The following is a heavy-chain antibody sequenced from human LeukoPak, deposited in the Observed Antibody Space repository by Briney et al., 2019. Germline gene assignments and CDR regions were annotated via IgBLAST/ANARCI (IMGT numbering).Heavy chain of an antibody. CDR2: MNPSNGDT. Sequence: GASVKVSCKASAYPFTGYYVHWVRQAPGQGLEWRGWMNPSNGDTNYVQKFQGRVTMTRDTSRRTAYMELNSLRFDDTAVYYCARWEASPSRGWFSPWGQGTLVTVSS. V-gene: IGHV1-2*02. CDR3: ARWEASPSRGWFSP. CDR1: AYPFTGYY. J-gene: IGHJ5*02. D-gene: IGHD3-22*01.